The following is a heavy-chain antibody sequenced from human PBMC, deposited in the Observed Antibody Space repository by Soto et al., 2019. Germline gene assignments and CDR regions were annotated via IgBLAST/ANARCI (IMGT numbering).Heavy chain of an antibody. D-gene: IGHD2-21*01. J-gene: IGHJ4*02. CDR3: ARTYSWPYYFNY. CDR2: VYPGGST. Sequence: GGSLRLSCAASGLSVTSTYMNWVRQAPGKGLEWVSVVYPGGSTYYADSVKGRFTISRDSSKNTLYLQMNSLTEEDTALYYCARTYSWPYYFNYWGQGTLVTVSS. V-gene: IGHV3-53*01. CDR1: GLSVTSTY.